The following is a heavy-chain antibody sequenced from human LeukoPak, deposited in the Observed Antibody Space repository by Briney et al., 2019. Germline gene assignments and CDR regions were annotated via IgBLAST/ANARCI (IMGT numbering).Heavy chain of an antibody. CDR3: ARATYDILTGYYMGFDY. Sequence: GGSLRLSCAASGFTFSSYSTNWVRQAPGKGLEWVSSISSSSSYIYYADSVKGRFTISRDNAKNSLYLQMNSLRAEDTAVYYCARATYDILTGYYMGFDYWGQGTLVTVSS. V-gene: IGHV3-21*01. CDR2: ISSSSSYI. CDR1: GFTFSSYS. D-gene: IGHD3-9*01. J-gene: IGHJ4*02.